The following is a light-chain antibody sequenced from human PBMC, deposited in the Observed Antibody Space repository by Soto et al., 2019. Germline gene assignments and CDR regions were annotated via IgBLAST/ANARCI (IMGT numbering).Light chain of an antibody. CDR1: SSDVGGYDY. CDR2: DVS. V-gene: IGLV2-14*01. J-gene: IGLJ1*01. CDR3: SSYTKNSPYV. Sequence: QSALTQPASVSGSPGQSITISCTGTSSDVGGYDYVSWYQHHPGKAPKLMIYDVSNRPSGVSSCFSGSKSDNSDSLTIYGLQAEDDADYYCSSYTKNSPYVFGTGTKLTVL.